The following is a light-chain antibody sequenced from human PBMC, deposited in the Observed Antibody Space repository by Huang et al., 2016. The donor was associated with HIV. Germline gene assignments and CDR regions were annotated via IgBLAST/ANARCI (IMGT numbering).Light chain of an antibody. V-gene: IGKV1-39*01. CDR1: QSVTQY. CDR2: GAS. CDR3: QQSSSPPPT. J-gene: IGKJ3*01. Sequence: DIQLTQSPSSLSASVGDRVTITCRATQSVTQYLNWYQQKSGKAPKLLIEGASSLQTGVPSRFIGSGSGTDFTLTISSLQPEDCATYYCQQSSSPPPTFGPGTKVDIK.